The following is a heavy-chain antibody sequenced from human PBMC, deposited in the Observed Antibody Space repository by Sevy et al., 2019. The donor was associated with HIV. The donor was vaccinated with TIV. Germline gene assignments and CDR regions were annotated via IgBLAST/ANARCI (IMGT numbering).Heavy chain of an antibody. CDR3: ARDLPHYYGSGSSPFDP. Sequence: ASVKVSCKASGYTFTSYGISWVRQAPGQGLEWMGWISAYNGNTSYAQKLQGRVTMTTDTSTSTAYMELRSLRSDDTAVYYCARDLPHYYGSGSSPFDPWGQGTLVTVSS. D-gene: IGHD3-10*01. CDR2: ISAYNGNT. J-gene: IGHJ5*02. V-gene: IGHV1-18*01. CDR1: GYTFTSYG.